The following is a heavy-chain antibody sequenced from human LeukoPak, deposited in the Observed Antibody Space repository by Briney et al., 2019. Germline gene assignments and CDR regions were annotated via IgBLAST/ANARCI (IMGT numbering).Heavy chain of an antibody. CDR3: ARTLQSYGHNYFDP. CDR2: IYPADSDT. D-gene: IGHD3-16*01. J-gene: IGHJ5*02. V-gene: IGHV5-51*01. CDR1: GYNFDTYW. Sequence: GESLKISCKGSGYNFDTYWIGWVRQMPGRGLEWMGIIYPADSDTRYSPSFQGQVTISADTSTSTAYLQWNSLKASDNAMYYCARTLQSYGHNYFDPWGQGTLVTVSS.